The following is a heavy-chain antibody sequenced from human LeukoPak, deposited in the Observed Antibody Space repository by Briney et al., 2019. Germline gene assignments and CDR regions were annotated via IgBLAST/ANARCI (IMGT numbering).Heavy chain of an antibody. J-gene: IGHJ4*02. CDR2: IKRKIEAEAT. CDR3: TTLSFVWFGDDY. V-gene: IGHV3-15*01. Sequence: HPGGSLRLSCAVSGFTFNNAWMNWVRQAPGKGLEWVGRIKRKIEAEATDYAAPVKGRFTISRDDSKSTLYLQMNSLKSEDTAVYYCTTLSFVWFGDDYRGQGTLVTVS. D-gene: IGHD3-10*01. CDR1: GFTFNNAW.